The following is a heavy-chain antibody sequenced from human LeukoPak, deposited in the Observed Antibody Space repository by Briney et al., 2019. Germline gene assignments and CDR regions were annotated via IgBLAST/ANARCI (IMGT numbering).Heavy chain of an antibody. D-gene: IGHD5-12*01. CDR3: AFAHSGYDSHYYYYYYMDV. Sequence: GGSLRLPCAASGFTFSSYAMSWVRQAPGKGLEWVSAISGSGGSTYYADSVKGRFTISRDNSKNTLYLQMNSLRAEDTAVYYCAFAHSGYDSHYYYYYYMDVWGKGTTVTVSS. CDR1: GFTFSSYA. J-gene: IGHJ6*03. CDR2: ISGSGGST. V-gene: IGHV3-23*01.